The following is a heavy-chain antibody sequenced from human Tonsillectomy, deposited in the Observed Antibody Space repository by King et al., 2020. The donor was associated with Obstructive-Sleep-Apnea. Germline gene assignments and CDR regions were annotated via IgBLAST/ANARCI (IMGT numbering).Heavy chain of an antibody. Sequence: VQLVESGGGVVQPGRSLRLSCAASGFTFSSYGMHWVRQAPGKGLEWVAVISYDGSNKYYADSVKGRFTVSRDNSKNTLYLQMNSLRPEDTAVHYCAKEMIATAASGGMDVWGQGTTVTVSS. J-gene: IGHJ6*02. D-gene: IGHD6-13*01. V-gene: IGHV3-30*18. CDR2: ISYDGSNK. CDR1: GFTFSSYG. CDR3: AKEMIATAASGGMDV.